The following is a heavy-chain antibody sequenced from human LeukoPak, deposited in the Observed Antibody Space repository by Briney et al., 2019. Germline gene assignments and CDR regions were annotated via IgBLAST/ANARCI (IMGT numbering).Heavy chain of an antibody. V-gene: IGHV4-61*02. CDR2: IYTSGST. CDR1: GGPISSGSYY. CDR3: ARSLYLGHFDY. J-gene: IGHJ4*02. D-gene: IGHD3-16*01. Sequence: SQTLSLTCTVSGGPISSGSYYWSWIRQPAGKGLEWIGRIYTSGSTNYNPSLKSRVTISVDTSKNQFSLKLSSVTAADTAVYYCARSLYLGHFDYWGQGTLVTVSS.